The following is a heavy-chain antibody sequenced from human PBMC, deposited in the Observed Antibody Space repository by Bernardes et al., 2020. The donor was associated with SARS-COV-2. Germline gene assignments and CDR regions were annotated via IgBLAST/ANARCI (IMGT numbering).Heavy chain of an antibody. Sequence: GGSLRLSCSVSGFTFSSYTMHWVRQAPGKGLEYVSAISNDGASTFYADSVKGRFIISRDNSKNTLHLQMSSLRVEETAIYYCAHNGWRYSAYGFAYWGQGTLVTVSS. CDR3: AHNGWRYSAYGFAY. CDR1: GFTFSSYT. D-gene: IGHD5-12*01. V-gene: IGHV3-64D*06. J-gene: IGHJ4*02. CDR2: ISNDGAST.